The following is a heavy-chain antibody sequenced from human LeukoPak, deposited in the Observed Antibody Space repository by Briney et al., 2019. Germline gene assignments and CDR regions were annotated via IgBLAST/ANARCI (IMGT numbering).Heavy chain of an antibody. D-gene: IGHD3-9*01. V-gene: IGHV3-33*08. CDR2: VSYDGNIK. J-gene: IGHJ4*02. CDR1: GFIFTTYG. CDR3: ARDYDILTGYSRFDY. Sequence: PGGSLRLCCAASGFIFTTYGTHWVRQAPGKGLEWVAFVSYDGNIKDYADSVKGRFTISGDSSENSLYLQMNSLRAEDTAVYYCARDYDILTGYSRFDYWGQGTLVTVSS.